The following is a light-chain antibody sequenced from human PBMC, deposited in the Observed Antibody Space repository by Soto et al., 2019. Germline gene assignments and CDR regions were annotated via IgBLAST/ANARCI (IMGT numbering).Light chain of an antibody. CDR3: HQFGYSPYT. V-gene: IGKV3-20*01. CDR2: AAS. J-gene: IGKJ2*01. Sequence: EIVLTQFPDTLSLSPGEGATLSCRASQSVSVSYLAWYQQRPGQSPRLLVYAASGRATGIPDRFSGSGSGTDFTLTISRLEPEDFAVYYCHQFGYSPYTFGQGTKLEI. CDR1: QSVSVSY.